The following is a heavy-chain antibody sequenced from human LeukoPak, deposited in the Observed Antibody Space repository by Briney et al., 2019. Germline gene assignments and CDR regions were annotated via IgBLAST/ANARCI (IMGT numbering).Heavy chain of an antibody. CDR2: ISSNGGST. V-gene: IGHV3-64*01. Sequence: GGSLRLSCAASGFTFSSYAMHWVRQAPGKGLEYVSAISSNGGSTYYANSVKGRFTISRDNSKNTLYLQMGSLRAEDMAVYYCARARRYCTNGVCPNYYYYYMDVWGKGTTVTVSS. CDR3: ARARRYCTNGVCPNYYYYYMDV. D-gene: IGHD2-8*01. CDR1: GFTFSSYA. J-gene: IGHJ6*03.